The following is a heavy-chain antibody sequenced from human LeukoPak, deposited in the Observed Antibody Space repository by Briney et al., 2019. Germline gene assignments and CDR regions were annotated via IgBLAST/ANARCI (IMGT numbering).Heavy chain of an antibody. D-gene: IGHD3-22*01. CDR1: GGSISSYY. J-gene: IGHJ3*02. V-gene: IGHV4-59*01. Sequence: PSETLSLTCTVSGGSISSYYWSWIRQPPGKGLEWIGYIYYSGSTNYNPSLKSRVTISVDTSKNQFSLKLSSVTAADTAVYYCARDVAERTSYYYDSSGVSNAFDIWGQGTMVTVSS. CDR3: ARDVAERTSYYYDSSGVSNAFDI. CDR2: IYYSGST.